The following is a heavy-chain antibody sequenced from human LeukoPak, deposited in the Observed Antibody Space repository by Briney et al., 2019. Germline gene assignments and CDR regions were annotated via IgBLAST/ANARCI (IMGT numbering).Heavy chain of an antibody. D-gene: IGHD2-21*02. CDR2: ISDSGGS. J-gene: IGHJ4*02. CDR3: AREHKDYDGDGYYYGY. V-gene: IGHV4-61*01. CDR1: GGSVSSGISY. Sequence: SETLSLTCSVSGGSVSSGISYWSWIRQPPGEGLEWIAYISDSGGSDYNPSLRGRVTISLDTSKNQFSLRLTSVTAADTAVYYCAREHKDYDGDGYYYGYWGQGTLVTVSS.